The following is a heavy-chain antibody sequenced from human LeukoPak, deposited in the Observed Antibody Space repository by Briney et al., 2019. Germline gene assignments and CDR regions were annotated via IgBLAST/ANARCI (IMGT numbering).Heavy chain of an antibody. V-gene: IGHV3-73*01. CDR1: GFTFSGSA. CDR2: IRSKANSYAT. D-gene: IGHD3-10*01. CDR3: TRHLDCGSEKPDY. Sequence: GGSLRLSCAASGFTFSGSAMQWVRQASGKGLEWVGRIRSKANSYATAYAASVKGRFTISRDDSKNTAYLQMNSLRTEDTAVYYCTRHLDCGSEKPDYWGQGTLVTVSS. J-gene: IGHJ4*02.